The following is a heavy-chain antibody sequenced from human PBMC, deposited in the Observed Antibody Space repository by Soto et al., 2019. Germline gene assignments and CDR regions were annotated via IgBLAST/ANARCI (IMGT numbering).Heavy chain of an antibody. Sequence: SETLSLTCTVSGGSITNYYWSWIRQPPGKGLEWIGYIYYTGSANYNPSLDSRVTMTTDTSTNTIYMELRSLTSDDTAVYYCARDRDWNLDYWGQGTLVTVSS. CDR3: ARDRDWNLDY. D-gene: IGHD1-1*01. CDR2: IYYTGSA. V-gene: IGHV4-59*13. J-gene: IGHJ4*02. CDR1: GGSITNYY.